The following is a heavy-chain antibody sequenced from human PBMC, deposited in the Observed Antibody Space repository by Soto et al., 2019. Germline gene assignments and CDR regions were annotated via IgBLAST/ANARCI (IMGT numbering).Heavy chain of an antibody. CDR2: FDPEDGET. J-gene: IGHJ3*02. CDR3: ATLGGGDYDAFDI. V-gene: IGHV1-24*01. Sequence: ASVKVSCKVSGYTLTELSMHWVRQAPGKGLEWMGGFDPEDGETIYAQKFQGRVTMTEDTSTDTAYMELSSLRSEDTAVYHCATLGGGDYDAFDIWDQGTMVTVSS. D-gene: IGHD4-17*01. CDR1: GYTLTELS.